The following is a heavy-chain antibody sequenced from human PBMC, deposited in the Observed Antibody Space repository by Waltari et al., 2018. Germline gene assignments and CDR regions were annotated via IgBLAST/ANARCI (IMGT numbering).Heavy chain of an antibody. CDR1: GGSISSYY. Sequence: QVQLQESGPGLVKPSETLSLTCTVSGGSISSYYWSWIRQPPGKGLEWIGYIYYSGSTNYHPTLKSRVTISVDTSKNQFSLKLSSVTAADTAVYYCARYYYDSRGFSAFDIWGQGTMVTVSS. V-gene: IGHV4-59*01. D-gene: IGHD3-22*01. CDR3: ARYYYDSRGFSAFDI. J-gene: IGHJ3*02. CDR2: IYYSGST.